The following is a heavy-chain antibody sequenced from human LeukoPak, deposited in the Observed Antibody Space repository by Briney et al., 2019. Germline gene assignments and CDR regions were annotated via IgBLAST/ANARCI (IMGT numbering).Heavy chain of an antibody. CDR2: ISSGSTI. CDR1: GFTFSSYE. Sequence: AGGSLRLSCAASGFTFSSYEVNWVRQAPGKGLEWVSYISSGSTIYDADSVKGRFTISRDNAKNSLYLQMNSLRAEDTAVYHCARESIAVAGAPFDYWGQGTLVTVSS. D-gene: IGHD6-19*01. V-gene: IGHV3-48*03. CDR3: ARESIAVAGAPFDY. J-gene: IGHJ4*02.